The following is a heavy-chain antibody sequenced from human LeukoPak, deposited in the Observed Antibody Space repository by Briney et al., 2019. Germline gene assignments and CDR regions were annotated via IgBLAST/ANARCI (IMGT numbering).Heavy chain of an antibody. CDR2: IYHSGST. Sequence: SETLSLTCTVSGYSISSGYYWGWIRQPPGKGLEWIGSIYHSGSTYYNPSLKSRVTISVDTSKNQFSLKLSSVTAADTAVYYCARGDYYWFDPWGQGTLVTVSS. D-gene: IGHD2/OR15-2a*01. V-gene: IGHV4-38-2*02. CDR1: GYSISSGYY. J-gene: IGHJ5*02. CDR3: ARGDYYWFDP.